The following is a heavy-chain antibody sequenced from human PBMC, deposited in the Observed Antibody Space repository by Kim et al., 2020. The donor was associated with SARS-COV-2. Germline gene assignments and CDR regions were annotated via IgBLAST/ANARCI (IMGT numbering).Heavy chain of an antibody. Sequence: SETLSLTCTVSGGSISSYYWSWIRQPPGKGLEWIGYIYYSGSTNYNPSLKSRVTISVDTSKNQFSLKLSSVTAADTAVYYCASGEQQLVKGGAFDIWGQGTMVTVSS. CDR3: ASGEQQLVKGGAFDI. V-gene: IGHV4-59*01. CDR1: GGSISSYY. CDR2: IYYSGST. D-gene: IGHD6-13*01. J-gene: IGHJ3*02.